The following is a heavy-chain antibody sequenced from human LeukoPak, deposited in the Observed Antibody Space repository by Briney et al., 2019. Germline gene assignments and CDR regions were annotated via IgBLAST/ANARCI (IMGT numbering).Heavy chain of an antibody. D-gene: IGHD6-19*01. CDR3: AKGLVAVAGTGSPVGY. Sequence: GGSLRLSCAASGFTFDDYAMHWVRHAPGKGLEWVSGISWNSGSIGYADSVKGRFTISRDNAKNSLYLQMNSLRAEDTALYYCAKGLVAVAGTGSPVGYWGQGTLVTVSS. CDR1: GFTFDDYA. V-gene: IGHV3-9*01. J-gene: IGHJ4*02. CDR2: ISWNSGSI.